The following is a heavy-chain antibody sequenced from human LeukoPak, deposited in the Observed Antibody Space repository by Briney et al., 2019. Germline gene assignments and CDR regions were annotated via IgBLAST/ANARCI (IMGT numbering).Heavy chain of an antibody. D-gene: IGHD5-12*01. V-gene: IGHV3-30-3*01. CDR3: ARSQTLYSAWWGYFDY. CDR2: ISYDGSNK. Sequence: PGGSLRLSCAASGFTFSSYAMHWVRQAPGKGLEWVAVISYDGSNKYYADSVKGRFTISRDNSKNTLYLQMNSLRAEDTAVYYCARSQTLYSAWWGYFDYWGQGTLVTVSS. J-gene: IGHJ4*02. CDR1: GFTFSSYA.